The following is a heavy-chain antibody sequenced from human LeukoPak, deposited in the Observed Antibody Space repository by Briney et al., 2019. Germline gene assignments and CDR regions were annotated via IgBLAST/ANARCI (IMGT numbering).Heavy chain of an antibody. V-gene: IGHV3-64*01. CDR3: ARDLDGYYDSSGYYKVGYYFDY. CDR1: GFTFSSYA. J-gene: IGHJ4*02. D-gene: IGHD3-22*01. Sequence: GGALRLSCAASGFTFSSYAMHWVRQAPGKGLEYVSAISSNGGSTYYANSVKGRFTISRDNSKNTLYLQMGSLRAEDMAVYYCARDLDGYYDSSGYYKVGYYFDYWGQGTLVTVSS. CDR2: ISSNGGST.